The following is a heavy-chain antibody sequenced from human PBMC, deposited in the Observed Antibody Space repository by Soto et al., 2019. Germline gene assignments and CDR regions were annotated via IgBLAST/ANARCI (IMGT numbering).Heavy chain of an antibody. D-gene: IGHD3-10*01. CDR3: AREVLVHSPDFVY. Sequence: QVQLVQSGAEMKQPGSSVKVSCQASGGTFNTYAMNWVRQAPGQGPEWMGEISPMFGAANYAPKFQGRVTITADESTGTSYMQLSSLMSEDTALYFCAREVLVHSPDFVYLGQGTPFTVSS. CDR1: GGTFNTYA. V-gene: IGHV1-69*19. J-gene: IGHJ4*02. CDR2: ISPMFGAA.